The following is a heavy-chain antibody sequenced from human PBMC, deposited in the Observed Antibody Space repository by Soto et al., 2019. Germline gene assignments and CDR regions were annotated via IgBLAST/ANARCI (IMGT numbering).Heavy chain of an antibody. J-gene: IGHJ4*02. CDR2: INQDGSEK. Sequence: GGSLRLSCEASGFSFRNYWMNWVRQAPGKGLERVVNINQDGSEKHYVDSVKGRFTVSRDNAKSSLYLQMDSLRAEDTAVYYCARGTPTPGIDSWGQGTLVTVSS. CDR3: ARGTPTPGIDS. CDR1: GFSFRNYW. D-gene: IGHD1-26*01. V-gene: IGHV3-7*03.